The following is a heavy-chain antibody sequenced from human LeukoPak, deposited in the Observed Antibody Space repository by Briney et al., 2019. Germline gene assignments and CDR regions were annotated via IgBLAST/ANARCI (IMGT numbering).Heavy chain of an antibody. CDR1: GYTFLNYY. Sequence: ASVKVSCKSSGYTFLNYYIRWVRQAPGQGLEGMGIINPSGGSTSYAQKFQGRVTVTRDTSTSTVYMELSSLRSEDTAVYYCARDPNYADLDYWGQGTLVTVSS. D-gene: IGHD1-7*01. CDR2: INPSGGST. J-gene: IGHJ4*02. V-gene: IGHV1-46*01. CDR3: ARDPNYADLDY.